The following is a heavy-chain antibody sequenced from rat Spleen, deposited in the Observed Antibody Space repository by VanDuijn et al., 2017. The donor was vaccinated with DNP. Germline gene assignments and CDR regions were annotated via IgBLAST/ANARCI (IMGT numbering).Heavy chain of an antibody. CDR3: APITIAATYWYFDF. CDR2: IKAKSNNYAT. CDR1: GFTFSTAW. D-gene: IGHD1-2*01. J-gene: IGHJ1*01. Sequence: EVQLVESGGGLVQPGNSLKLSCATSGFTFSTAWMYWYRQFPEKRLEWVARIKAKSNNYATDYTESVKGRFTISRDDSKSSIYLQMNNLKEEDTAIYYCAPITIAATYWYFDFWGPGTMVTVSS. V-gene: IGHV6-6*01.